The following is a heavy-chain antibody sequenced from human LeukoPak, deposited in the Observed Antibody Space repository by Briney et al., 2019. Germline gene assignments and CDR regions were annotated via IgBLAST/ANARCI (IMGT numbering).Heavy chain of an antibody. CDR3: ARSLWPADY. J-gene: IGHJ4*02. CDR2: RKQDGCDK. Sequence: GGSLRLSCAASGFTLSEYWMRWVRQAPAKGVEWVADRKQDGCDKKYVDSVKGRFTISRDSAKKSLYLQMDSLRAEDTAVYYCARSLWPADYWGQGPLVTVSS. V-gene: IGHV3-7*01. CDR1: GFTLSEYW. D-gene: IGHD3-10*01.